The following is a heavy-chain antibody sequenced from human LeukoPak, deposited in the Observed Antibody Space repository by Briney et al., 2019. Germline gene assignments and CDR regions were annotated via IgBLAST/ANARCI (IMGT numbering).Heavy chain of an antibody. CDR2: INSDGSST. D-gene: IGHD6-19*01. CDR3: ASDAGYSSGHPLDY. V-gene: IGHV3-74*01. CDR1: GFTFSSYW. Sequence: PGGSLRLSCAASGFTFSSYWMHWVRQAPGKGLVWVSRINSDGSSTSYADSVKGRFTISRDNAKNTLYLQMNSLRGEDTAVYYCASDAGYSSGHPLDYWGQGTLVTVSS. J-gene: IGHJ4*02.